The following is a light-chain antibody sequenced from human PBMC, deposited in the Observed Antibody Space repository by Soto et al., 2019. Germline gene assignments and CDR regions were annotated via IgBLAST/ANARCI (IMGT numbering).Light chain of an antibody. J-gene: IGKJ1*01. CDR3: QHYNNWPRT. Sequence: EIVMTQSPATLSVSPGERATLSCRASQSVSSNLAWYQQKPGQAPRLLIYGASTRATGIPARFSGSGSGTEFTLPISSLQSEEFPVYYCQHYNNWPRTFGQGTKVEIK. V-gene: IGKV3-15*01. CDR2: GAS. CDR1: QSVSSN.